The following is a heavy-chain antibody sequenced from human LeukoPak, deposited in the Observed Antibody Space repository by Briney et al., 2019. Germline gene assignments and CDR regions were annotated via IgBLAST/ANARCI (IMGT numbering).Heavy chain of an antibody. CDR2: IYYSGST. V-gene: IGHV4-59*08. CDR3: ARLNKPGWFDP. CDR1: GGSISSYY. Sequence: SETLSLTCTVSGGSISSYYWSWIRQPPGKGLEWIGYIYYSGSTNYNPSLKSRVTISVETSKNQFSLRLSSVTATDTAVYYCARLNKPGWFDPWGQGTLVTVSS. J-gene: IGHJ5*02. D-gene: IGHD1-14*01.